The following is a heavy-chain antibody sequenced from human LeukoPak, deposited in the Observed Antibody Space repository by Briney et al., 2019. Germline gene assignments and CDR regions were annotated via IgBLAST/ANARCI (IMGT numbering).Heavy chain of an antibody. Sequence: SQTLSLTCTVSGGSISSGDYYWSWIRQPPGKGLEWIGYIYYSGSTYYYPSLKSRVTISVDTSKNQFSLKLSSVTASDTAVYYCAREDSSGWDDAEYFQHWGQGTLVTVSS. D-gene: IGHD6-19*01. CDR1: GGSISSGDYY. J-gene: IGHJ1*01. CDR3: AREDSSGWDDAEYFQH. CDR2: IYYSGST. V-gene: IGHV4-30-4*08.